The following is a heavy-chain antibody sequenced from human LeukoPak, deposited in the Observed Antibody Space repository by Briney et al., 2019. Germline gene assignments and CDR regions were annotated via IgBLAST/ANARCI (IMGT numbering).Heavy chain of an antibody. D-gene: IGHD2-15*01. CDR1: GFTFSSYW. CDR2: MKQDGSEI. CDR3: ARDGGTDVFIWCDY. J-gene: IGHJ4*02. V-gene: IGHV3-7*01. Sequence: GGSLRLSCGAPGFTFSSYWMSWVRQVPGRGLERVATMKQDGSEIYYVDSVKGRITIPTDNAKNSLDLHMNSLRAEDTAVYYCARDGGTDVFIWCDYWGQGTQVTVSS.